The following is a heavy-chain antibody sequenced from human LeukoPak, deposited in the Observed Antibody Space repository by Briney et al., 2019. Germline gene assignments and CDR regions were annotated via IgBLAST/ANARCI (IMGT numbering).Heavy chain of an antibody. Sequence: SETLSLTCAVYGGSFSGYYWSWIRQPPGKGLEWIGEINHSGSTNYNPSLKSRVTISVDTSKNQFSLKLSSVTAADTAVYYCARQGLRIRLDIWGQGTMVTVSS. D-gene: IGHD4-17*01. V-gene: IGHV4-34*01. J-gene: IGHJ3*02. CDR1: GGSFSGYY. CDR3: ARQGLRIRLDI. CDR2: INHSGST.